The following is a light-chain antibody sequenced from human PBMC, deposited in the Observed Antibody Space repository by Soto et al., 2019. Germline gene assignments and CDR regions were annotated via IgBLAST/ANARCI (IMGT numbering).Light chain of an antibody. J-gene: IGKJ2*01. CDR2: GAS. CDR3: QQYGISPYT. V-gene: IGKV3-20*01. Sequence: EIVLTQSPGTLSLSPGERATLSCRASQSVSSSYLAWYQQTPGQAPRLLIYGASSRATGIPDRFSGSGSGTDFTLTISRLEPEDFAVYYCQQYGISPYTFGQGTKLEIK. CDR1: QSVSSSY.